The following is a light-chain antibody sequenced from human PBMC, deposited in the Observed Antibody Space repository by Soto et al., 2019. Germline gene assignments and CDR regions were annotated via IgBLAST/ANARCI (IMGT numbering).Light chain of an antibody. CDR2: GES. J-gene: IGKJ2*01. CDR3: QKYNSYSYT. Sequence: EIVMTQSPATLSVSPGESATLSCRASQSVSSNLAWYQQKTGQAPRLLIYGESTRATGIPARFSGSGSGTELTLTISRLQSDDFATYYCQKYNSYSYTFGQGTKVDIK. CDR1: QSVSSN. V-gene: IGKV3-15*01.